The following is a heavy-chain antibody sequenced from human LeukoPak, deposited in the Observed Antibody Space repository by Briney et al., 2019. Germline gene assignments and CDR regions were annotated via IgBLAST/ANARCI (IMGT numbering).Heavy chain of an antibody. D-gene: IGHD1-7*01. J-gene: IGHJ4*02. CDR2: IRYDGSNK. V-gene: IGHV3-30*02. CDR3: AKDMAGTTNYFDY. CDR1: GFTFSSYG. Sequence: GGSLRLSCAASGFTFSSYGMHWVRQAPGKGLEWVAFIRYDGSNKYYADSVKGRFTISRDNSKNTLYLQMNSLRAEDTAVYYCAKDMAGTTNYFDYWGQGTLVTVSS.